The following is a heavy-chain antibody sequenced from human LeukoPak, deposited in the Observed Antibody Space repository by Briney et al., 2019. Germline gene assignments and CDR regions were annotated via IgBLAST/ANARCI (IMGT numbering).Heavy chain of an antibody. CDR3: ARDGTAPGLYFDL. CDR2: INQNGGEK. Sequence: GGSLRLSCAVSGFTFSDYWMNWVRQAPGKGLEWVASINQNGGEKHYVDSVKGRFTISGDNPRNSLYLQMSSLRAEDTAVYYCARDGTAPGLYFDLWGQGTLVTVSS. CDR1: GFTFSDYW. D-gene: IGHD6-13*01. J-gene: IGHJ4*01. V-gene: IGHV3-7*01.